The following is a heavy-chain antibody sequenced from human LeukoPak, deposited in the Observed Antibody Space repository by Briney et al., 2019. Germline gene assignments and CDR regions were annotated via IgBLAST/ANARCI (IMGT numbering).Heavy chain of an antibody. Sequence: SETLSLTCAVYGGSFSGYYWSLIRQPPGKGLEWIGEINHSGSTNYNPSLKSRVTISVDTSKNQFSLKLSSVTAADTAVYYCARVAGSSDRYYFDYWGQGTLVTVSS. D-gene: IGHD1-26*01. CDR1: GGSFSGYY. J-gene: IGHJ4*02. CDR3: ARVAGSSDRYYFDY. V-gene: IGHV4-34*01. CDR2: INHSGST.